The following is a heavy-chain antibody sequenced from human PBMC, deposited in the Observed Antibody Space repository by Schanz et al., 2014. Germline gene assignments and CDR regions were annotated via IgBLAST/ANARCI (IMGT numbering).Heavy chain of an antibody. CDR3: ARGGSGSHYRLDY. V-gene: IGHV3-48*01. Sequence: EVQLVESGGGLVQPGGSLRLSCAASGFTLSNYAMSWVRQAPGKGLVWVSYISGSSRTIYYADSMKGRFTVSRDNAENALYLQMNSLRAEDTGLYFCARGGSGSHYRLDYWGQGTLVTVSS. D-gene: IGHD1-26*01. J-gene: IGHJ4*02. CDR1: GFTLSNYA. CDR2: ISGSSRTI.